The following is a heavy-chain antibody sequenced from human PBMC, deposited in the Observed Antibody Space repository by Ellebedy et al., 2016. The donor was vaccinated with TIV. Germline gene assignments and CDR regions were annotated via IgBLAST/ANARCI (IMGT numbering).Heavy chain of an antibody. Sequence: PGGSLRLSCAASGFTFNSYALTWVRQAPGKGLEWVSTVSGDGGTTYYADSVKGRFTISRDNSKNTVYLQMNSLRAEDTAVYYCAKGLGYCSVGSCYSNLDYWGQGTLLTVSS. J-gene: IGHJ4*02. V-gene: IGHV3-23*01. D-gene: IGHD2-15*01. CDR2: VSGDGGTT. CDR3: AKGLGYCSVGSCYSNLDY. CDR1: GFTFNSYA.